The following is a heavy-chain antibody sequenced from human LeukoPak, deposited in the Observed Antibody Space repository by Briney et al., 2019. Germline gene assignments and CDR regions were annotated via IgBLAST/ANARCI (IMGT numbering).Heavy chain of an antibody. CDR2: ISVRSNYI. CDR3: VRLRRNSDTSGYYYYYDF. Sequence: PGGSLRLSCAASGYTFSSFSINWVRQAPGKGLEGVSSISVRSNYIYYADSVRGRFTISRDDARDSLYLQMNSLRGEDTAVYYCVRLRRNSDTSGYYYYYDFWGQGTLVTVSS. CDR1: GYTFSSFS. V-gene: IGHV3-21*01. D-gene: IGHD3-22*01. J-gene: IGHJ4*02.